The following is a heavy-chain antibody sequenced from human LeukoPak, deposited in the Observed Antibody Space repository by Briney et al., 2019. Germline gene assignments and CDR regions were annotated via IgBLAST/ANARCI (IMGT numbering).Heavy chain of an antibody. V-gene: IGHV3-48*01. D-gene: IGHD3-10*01. CDR2: ISSSSSTI. CDR3: AKDRDSGSYAFDI. CDR1: GFTFSSYS. J-gene: IGHJ3*02. Sequence: GGSLRLSCAASGFTFSSYSMNWVRQAPGKGLEWVSYISSSSSTIYYADSVKGRFTISRDNAKNSLYLQMNSLRAEDTAVYYCAKDRDSGSYAFDIWGQGTMVIVSS.